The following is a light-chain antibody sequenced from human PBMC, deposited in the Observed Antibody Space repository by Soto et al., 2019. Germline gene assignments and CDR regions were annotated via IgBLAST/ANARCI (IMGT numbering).Light chain of an antibody. V-gene: IGKV3-15*01. CDR2: GAS. Sequence: EIVMTQSPATLSVSPGERATLSCRASQSVSSNLAWYQQKPGQAPRLLIYGASTRATGIQARFSGSGSGTEFTLTISRLQSEDFAVYYCQHYNNSPRTFGQGTKVESK. J-gene: IGKJ1*01. CDR1: QSVSSN. CDR3: QHYNNSPRT.